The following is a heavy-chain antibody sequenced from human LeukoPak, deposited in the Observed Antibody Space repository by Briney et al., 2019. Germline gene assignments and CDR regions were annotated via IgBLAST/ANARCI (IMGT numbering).Heavy chain of an antibody. D-gene: IGHD5-24*01. V-gene: IGHV3-33*06. CDR3: AKDGDKKMATIINY. CDR2: IWDDGSNK. Sequence: GGSLRLSCAASGFTFSSYGMHWVRQAPGKGLEWVAVIWDDGSNKYYADSVKGRFTISRDNSKNMLYLQMNSLRAEDTAVYYCAKDGDKKMATIINYWGQGTLVTVSS. CDR1: GFTFSSYG. J-gene: IGHJ4*02.